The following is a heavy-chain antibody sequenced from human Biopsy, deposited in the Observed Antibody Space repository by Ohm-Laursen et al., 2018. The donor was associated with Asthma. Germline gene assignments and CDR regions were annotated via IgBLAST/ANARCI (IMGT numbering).Heavy chain of an antibody. V-gene: IGHV3-30*18. CDR1: GFTFSHYN. Sequence: SLRLSCAASGFTFSHYNMNWVRQAPGKGLEWVAQILFDGRKINYPDSVKGRFTISGDNSKNMVYLQMNSLRPEDTAVYYCAKDRVAGRSYYFDYWGQGSLVSVSS. CDR3: AKDRVAGRSYYFDY. J-gene: IGHJ4*02. D-gene: IGHD6-13*01. CDR2: ILFDGRKI.